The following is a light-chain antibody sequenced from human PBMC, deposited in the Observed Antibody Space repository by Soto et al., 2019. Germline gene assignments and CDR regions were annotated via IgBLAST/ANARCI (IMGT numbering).Light chain of an antibody. CDR2: GAS. CDR1: QSIANAY. Sequence: VVLTQSPGTLSLSPGERATLSCRASQSIANAYLAWYQQKPGQAPWLLIYGASSRARAVPDRFSGSGSGTEFTLTINRLETEDFAMYYCQYHGNSGGTFGQGTKVDIK. V-gene: IGKV3-20*01. CDR3: QYHGNSGGT. J-gene: IGKJ1*01.